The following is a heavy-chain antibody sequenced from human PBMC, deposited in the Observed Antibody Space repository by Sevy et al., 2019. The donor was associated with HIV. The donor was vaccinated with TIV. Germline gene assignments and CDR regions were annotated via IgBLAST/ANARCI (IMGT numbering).Heavy chain of an antibody. Sequence: GGCLRLSCAASGFTFSNAWMSWVRQAPGKGLEWVGRIKSKTDGGTTYYAAPVKGRFTISRDDSKNTLYLQMNSLKTEDTAVYYCTTDREDTYYYYYMDVWGKGTTVTASS. CDR1: GFTFSNAW. D-gene: IGHD5-18*01. J-gene: IGHJ6*03. CDR3: TTDREDTYYYYYMDV. V-gene: IGHV3-15*01. CDR2: IKSKTDGGTT.